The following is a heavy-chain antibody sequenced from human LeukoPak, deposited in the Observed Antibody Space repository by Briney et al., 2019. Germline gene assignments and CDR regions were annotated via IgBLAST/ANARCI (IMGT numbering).Heavy chain of an antibody. CDR1: GGTFSSYA. D-gene: IGHD3-22*01. Sequence: GSSVKVSCKASGGTFSSYAISWVRQAPGQGLEWMGGIIPIFGTANYAQKFQGRVTITTDESTSTAYMELSSLRAEDTALYYCAKDIGYESSGYMNWGQGTLVTVSS. CDR3: AKDIGYESSGYMN. J-gene: IGHJ4*02. CDR2: IIPIFGTA. V-gene: IGHV1-69*05.